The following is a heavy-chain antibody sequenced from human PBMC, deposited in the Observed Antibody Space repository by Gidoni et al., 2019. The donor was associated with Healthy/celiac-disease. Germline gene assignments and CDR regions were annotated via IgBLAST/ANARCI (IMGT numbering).Heavy chain of an antibody. J-gene: IGHJ4*02. CDR2: IYYSGST. CDR1: GGSISSYY. V-gene: IGHV4-59*01. D-gene: IGHD3-10*01. CDR3: ARERAPGHYFDY. Sequence: QVQLQESGPGLVKPSETLSLTCTVSGGSISSYYWSWIRQPPGKGLEWIGYIYYSGSTNYNPSLKSRVTISVDTSKNQFSLKLSSVTAADTAVYYCARERAPGHYFDYWGQGTLVTVSS.